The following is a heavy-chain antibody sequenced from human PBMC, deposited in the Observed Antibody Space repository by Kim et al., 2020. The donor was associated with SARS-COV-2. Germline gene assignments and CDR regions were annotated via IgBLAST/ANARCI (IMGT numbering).Heavy chain of an antibody. CDR2: IYYSGST. J-gene: IGHJ4*02. V-gene: IGHV4-59*01. D-gene: IGHD5-18*01. CDR3: AREWIQLWSHGASNGYFDY. Sequence: SETLSLTCTVSGGSISSYYWSWIRQPPGKGLEWIGYIYYSGSTNYNPSLKSRVTISVDTSKNQFSLKLSSVTAADTAVYYCAREWIQLWSHGASNGYFDYWGQGTLVTVSS. CDR1: GGSISSYY.